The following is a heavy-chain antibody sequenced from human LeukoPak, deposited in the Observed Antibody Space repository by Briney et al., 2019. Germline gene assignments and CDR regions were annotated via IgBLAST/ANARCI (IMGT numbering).Heavy chain of an antibody. CDR2: ISSSSSTI. Sequence: PGGSLRLSCAASGFTFSSYSMNWVRHAPGKGLEWVSYISSSSSTIYYADSVKGRFTISRDNAKNSLYLEMESLRAEDTAVYYCASIYSSSPHDAFDIWGQGTMVTVSS. J-gene: IGHJ3*02. CDR3: ASIYSSSPHDAFDI. V-gene: IGHV3-48*04. CDR1: GFTFSSYS. D-gene: IGHD6-13*01.